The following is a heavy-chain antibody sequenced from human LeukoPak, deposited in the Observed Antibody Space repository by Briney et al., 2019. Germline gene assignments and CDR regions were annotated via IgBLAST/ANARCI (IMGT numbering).Heavy chain of an antibody. CDR3: VRVCDSDCQGAHAFDI. CDR2: TRSKTKSYST. D-gene: IGHD2-21*02. J-gene: IGHJ3*02. V-gene: IGHV3-72*01. CDR1: GLILSDHY. Sequence: PGGSLRLSCAVSGLILSDHYIDWVRQAAGKGLEWVGRTRSKTKSYSTAYAASVEGRFTISRDDLENSVYLEMNSLKSEDTAVYYCVRVCDSDCQGAHAFDIWGQGTKVTVSS.